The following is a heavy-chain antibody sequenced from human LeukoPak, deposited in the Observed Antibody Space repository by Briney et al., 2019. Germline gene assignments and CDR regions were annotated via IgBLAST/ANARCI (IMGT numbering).Heavy chain of an antibody. CDR2: ISGYNGDT. J-gene: IGHJ4*02. CDR3: ARLTDSSGFARNDY. CDR1: GYTFISYG. Sequence: VASVKVSCKASGYTFISYGITWARQAPGQGLEWLGWISGYNGDTKYAQKIEGRVTMTTDASTGTAYLEVRSLRSNDTAMYYCARLTDSSGFARNDYWGQGTLVTVSS. V-gene: IGHV1-18*01. D-gene: IGHD3-22*01.